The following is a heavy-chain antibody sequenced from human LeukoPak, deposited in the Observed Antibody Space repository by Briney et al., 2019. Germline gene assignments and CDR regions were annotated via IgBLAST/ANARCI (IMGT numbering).Heavy chain of an antibody. Sequence: ASVKVSCKASGYTFISYGISWVRQAPGQGLEWMGWISAYNGNTNYAQKLQGRVTMTTDTSTSTAYMELRSLRSDDTAVYYCARDIVVVPAAVFPFYYYYMDVWGKGTTVTVSS. J-gene: IGHJ6*03. CDR3: ARDIVVVPAAVFPFYYYYMDV. V-gene: IGHV1-18*01. CDR2: ISAYNGNT. CDR1: GYTFISYG. D-gene: IGHD2-2*01.